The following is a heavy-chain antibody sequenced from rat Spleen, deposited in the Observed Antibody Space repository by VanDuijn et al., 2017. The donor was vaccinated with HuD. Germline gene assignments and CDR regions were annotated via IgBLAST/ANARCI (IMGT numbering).Heavy chain of an antibody. CDR3: TTASTEGI. V-gene: IGHV5-25*01. Sequence: EVQLVESGGGLLQPGRSLKLSCAVSGFTFSNYDMAWVRQAPTKGLEWVASISTSGGNIYYRDSVKGRFTISRDNAKSSLYLQMDSLRSEDTATYYCTTASTEGIWGQGVMVTVSS. CDR2: ISTSGGNI. D-gene: IGHD1-11*01. J-gene: IGHJ2*01. CDR1: GFTFSNYD.